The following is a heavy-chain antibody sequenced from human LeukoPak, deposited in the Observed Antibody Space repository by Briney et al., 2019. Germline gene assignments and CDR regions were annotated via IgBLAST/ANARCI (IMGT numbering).Heavy chain of an antibody. J-gene: IGHJ3*01. Sequence: GESLRLSCAAAGFTVSNNCVTWVRQAPGKGLEWVSVICGDGRLFYADSVKGRFSVSRDNSENTVYLQVTSLRADDTAVYFCARERGDKDMSGGSSFDVWGQGTLVIVSS. CDR1: GFTVSNNC. CDR2: ICGDGRL. V-gene: IGHV3-53*01. CDR3: ARERGDKDMSGGSSFDV. D-gene: IGHD2-21*01.